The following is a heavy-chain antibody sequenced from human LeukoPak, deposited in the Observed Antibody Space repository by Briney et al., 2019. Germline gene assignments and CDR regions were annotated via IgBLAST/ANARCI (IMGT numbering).Heavy chain of an antibody. V-gene: IGHV3-21*01. J-gene: IGHJ4*02. CDR1: GFTFTTYS. CDR3: ARGGITTIRYDY. D-gene: IGHD3-10*01. Sequence: GGSLRLSCAASGFTFTTYSMNWVRQAPGKGLEWVSSISPDSGYIYYADSVKGRFTISRDNAKNSLYLQMNSLRAEGTAVYYCARGGITTIRYDYWGQGTLVTVSS. CDR2: ISPDSGYI.